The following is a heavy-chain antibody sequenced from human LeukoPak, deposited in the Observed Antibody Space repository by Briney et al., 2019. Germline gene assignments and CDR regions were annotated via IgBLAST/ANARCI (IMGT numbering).Heavy chain of an antibody. D-gene: IGHD3-22*01. CDR1: GFTFSSYS. CDR2: ISGSGGST. CDR3: AKPHSGGGYYDVPYYFDY. V-gene: IGHV3-23*01. Sequence: GGSLRLSCAASGFTFSSYSMNWVRQAPGKGLEWVSAISGSGGSTYYADSVKGRFTISRDNSKNTLYLQMNSLRAEDTAVYYRAKPHSGGGYYDVPYYFDYWGQGALVTVSS. J-gene: IGHJ4*02.